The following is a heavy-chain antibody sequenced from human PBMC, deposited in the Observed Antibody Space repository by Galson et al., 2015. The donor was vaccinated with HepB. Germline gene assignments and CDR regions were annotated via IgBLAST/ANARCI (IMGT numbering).Heavy chain of an antibody. V-gene: IGHV2-5*02. CDR2: IYWDDDK. Sequence: PALVKPTQTLTLTCTFSGFSLSTSGVGVGWIRQPPGKALEWLALIYWDDDKRYSPSLKSRLTITKDTSKNQVVLTMTNMDPVDTATYYCAHMILEYSSSSDAFDIWGQGTMVTVSS. D-gene: IGHD6-6*01. CDR1: GFSLSTSGVG. CDR3: AHMILEYSSSSDAFDI. J-gene: IGHJ3*02.